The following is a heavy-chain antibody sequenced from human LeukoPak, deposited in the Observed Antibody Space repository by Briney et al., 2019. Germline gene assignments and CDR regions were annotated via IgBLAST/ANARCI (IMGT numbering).Heavy chain of an antibody. CDR1: GGSLTNYY. V-gene: IGHV4-4*07. J-gene: IGHJ4*02. Sequence: QTLSLTCTVSGGSLTNYYCSWIRQPAGKGLEWVGRIYSSVSPNYNPSLKSRVTISVDTSKNQFSLHLSSVTAADTAVYYCARVGCSNSYCYVRGMDYWGQGTLVTVSS. D-gene: IGHD3-10*02. CDR2: IYSSVSP. CDR3: ARVGCSNSYCYVRGMDY.